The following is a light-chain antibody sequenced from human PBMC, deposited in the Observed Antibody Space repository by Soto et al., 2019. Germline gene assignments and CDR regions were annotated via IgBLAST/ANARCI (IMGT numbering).Light chain of an antibody. CDR1: QSVSSN. Sequence: EIVVTQSPATLSVSPGERATLSCRASQSVSSNLAWYQQKPGQAPRLLIYGASTRATGIPGRFSGSGSGTEFTLTISSLQSEDFVVYYCQQHNNWPPWTFGQGTKVEIK. CDR3: QQHNNWPPWT. J-gene: IGKJ1*01. CDR2: GAS. V-gene: IGKV3-15*01.